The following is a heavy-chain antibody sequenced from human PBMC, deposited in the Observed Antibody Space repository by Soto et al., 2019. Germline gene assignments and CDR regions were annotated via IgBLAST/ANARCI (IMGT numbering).Heavy chain of an antibody. Sequence: QVQVVQSGAEVKKPGSSVKVYCTASGGAISRYGMSWVRQSPGQGLEWMGGIIPIYGSPNYAQRFKGRVTVSADISTNTVYTTLSSLKSEDTAVIYCAGQPNDQEDYDNGMEGWGQGKPVTVSS. D-gene: IGHD2-8*01. V-gene: IGHV1-69*06. J-gene: IGHJ6*02. CDR1: GGAISRYG. CDR2: IIPIYGSP. CDR3: AGQPNDQEDYDNGMEG.